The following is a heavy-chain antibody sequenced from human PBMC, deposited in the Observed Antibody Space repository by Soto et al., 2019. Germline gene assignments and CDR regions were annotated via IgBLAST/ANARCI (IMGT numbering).Heavy chain of an antibody. V-gene: IGHV3-30*03. J-gene: IGHJ4*02. D-gene: IGHD1-26*01. CDR2: ISYDGSNK. CDR1: GFTFRSYG. Sequence: PGGSLRLSCSASGFTFRSYGMHWVRQAPGKGLEWVAVISYDGSNKYYADSVKGRFTISRDNSKNTLYLQMNSLRAEDTAVYYCRGRTTLDYWGQGTLVTVSS. CDR3: RGRTTLDY.